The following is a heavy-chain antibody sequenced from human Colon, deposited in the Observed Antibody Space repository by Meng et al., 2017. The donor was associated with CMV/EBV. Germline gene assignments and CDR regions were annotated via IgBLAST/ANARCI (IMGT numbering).Heavy chain of an antibody. Sequence: GESLKISCAASGFTVSSSSMNWVRQAPGKGLEWVSFLYSSGDTYYADSVKGRFTISRDNSMNTLYLQMGSLRSEDTAVYYWVRDVLGYSSSSVALDLWGQGTMVTVSS. J-gene: IGHJ3*01. CDR3: VRDVLGYSSSSVALDL. V-gene: IGHV3-66*03. CDR2: LYSSGDT. CDR1: GFTVSSSS. D-gene: IGHD6-6*01.